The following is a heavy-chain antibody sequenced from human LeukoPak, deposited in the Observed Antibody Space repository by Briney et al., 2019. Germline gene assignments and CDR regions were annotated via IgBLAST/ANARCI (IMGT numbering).Heavy chain of an antibody. CDR2: TNAGNGNT. CDR1: GYMFTSFA. Sequence: GASVKVSCKASGYMFTSFAMHWVRQAPGQSLEWMGWTNAGNGNTKYSQKFQGRVTITRDTSASTAYMELSSLRSEDTAVYYCAREQQLVYYFDYWGQGTLVTVSS. CDR3: AREQQLVYYFDY. J-gene: IGHJ4*02. V-gene: IGHV1-3*01. D-gene: IGHD6-13*01.